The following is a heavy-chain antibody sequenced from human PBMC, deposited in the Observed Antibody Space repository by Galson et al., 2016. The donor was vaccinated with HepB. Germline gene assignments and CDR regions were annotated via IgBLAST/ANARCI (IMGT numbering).Heavy chain of an antibody. V-gene: IGHV1-58*02. CDR3: AAYLGRYYDFWSGNSDPWFDP. Sequence: SVKVSCKASGFTFSTSAIQWVRQTRGQRLEWIGWIVVASGNTNYAQNFRDRVTISRDISTGTAYLDLNSLRSEDTAVYYCAAYLGRYYDFWSGNSDPWFDPWGQGTLVAVSS. CDR1: GFTFSTSA. CDR2: IVVASGNT. D-gene: IGHD3-3*01. J-gene: IGHJ5*02.